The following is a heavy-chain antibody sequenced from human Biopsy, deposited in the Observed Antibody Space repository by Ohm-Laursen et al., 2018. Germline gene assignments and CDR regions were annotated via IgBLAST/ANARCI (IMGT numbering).Heavy chain of an antibody. D-gene: IGHD2-15*01. CDR2: INQAGTT. CDR3: GNEVHGRDY. V-gene: IGHV4-34*08. CDR1: GKTFSDYQ. J-gene: IGHJ4*02. Sequence: SETLSLTCAVFGKTFSDYQWSWMRQPPGKGLEWIGQINQAGTTNYNPSHKRRVSISADASKYEYSLRLTSVTAADTAVYLCGNEVHGRDYWGLGAQVTVSS.